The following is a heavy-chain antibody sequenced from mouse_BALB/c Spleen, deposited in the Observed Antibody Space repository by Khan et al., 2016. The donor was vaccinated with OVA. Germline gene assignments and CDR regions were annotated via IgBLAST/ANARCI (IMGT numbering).Heavy chain of an antibody. CDR2: IKTKTGKP. V-gene: IGHV9-3*02. Sequence: QIQLVQSGPELKKPGETVKISCTASGYIFTNNGMNWLKQAPGKGLKWMGWIKTKTGKPTYTEEFKGRFAFYLETSASTAYLQINNLTNEDTTTYFCASGSYYDYAATPYWGQGTLVTASA. CDR1: GYIFTNNG. CDR3: ASGSYYDYAATPY. D-gene: IGHD2-4*01. J-gene: IGHJ3*01.